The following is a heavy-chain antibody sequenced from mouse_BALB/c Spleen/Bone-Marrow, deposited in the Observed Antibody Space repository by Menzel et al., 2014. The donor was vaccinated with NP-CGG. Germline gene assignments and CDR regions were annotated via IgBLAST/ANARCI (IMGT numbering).Heavy chain of an antibody. CDR1: GYTFTGYW. J-gene: IGHJ3*01. CDR2: INPSNGRT. D-gene: IGHD2-3*01. Sequence: VKLQESGAELVKPGASVKLSCKASGYTFTGYWMHWVKQRPGQALEWIGEINPSNGRTNYNGKFKNKATLTVDKSSSTAYIQLSSLTSEDSAVYYCARYDGPAWFAYWGQGTLVTVSA. V-gene: IGHV1S81*02. CDR3: ARYDGPAWFAY.